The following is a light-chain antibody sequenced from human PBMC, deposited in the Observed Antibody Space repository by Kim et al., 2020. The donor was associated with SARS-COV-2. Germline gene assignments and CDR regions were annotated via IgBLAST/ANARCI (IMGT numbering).Light chain of an antibody. V-gene: IGLV3-9*01. CDR1: NIEKRN. CDR2: RNS. Sequence: SVALGQTARMTCGGDNIEKRNVHWYQQRPGKAPILVIYRNSKRPSGIPERVSGSNSGNTATLTISRVQAGDEADYYCQVWDGRAVVFGGGTQLTVL. CDR3: QVWDGRAVV. J-gene: IGLJ2*01.